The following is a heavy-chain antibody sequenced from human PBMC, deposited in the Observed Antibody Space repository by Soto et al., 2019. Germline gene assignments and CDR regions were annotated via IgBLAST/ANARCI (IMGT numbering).Heavy chain of an antibody. J-gene: IGHJ6*02. CDR1: GYTFTSYG. CDR2: ISAYNGNT. Sequence: QVQLVQSGAEVKKPGASVKVSCKASGYTFTSYGISWVRQAPGQGLEWMGWISAYNGNTNYAQKLQGRVTMTTDTSTSKAYMELRSLRSDDTAVYYCAIGAYNWNYGLNYSYSMDVWGQGTTGTVSS. CDR3: AIGAYNWNYGLNYSYSMDV. V-gene: IGHV1-18*01. D-gene: IGHD1-7*01.